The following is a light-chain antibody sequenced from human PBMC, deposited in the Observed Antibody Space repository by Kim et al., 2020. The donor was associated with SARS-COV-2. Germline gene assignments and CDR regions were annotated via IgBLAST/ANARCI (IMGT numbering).Light chain of an antibody. J-gene: IGKJ4*01. CDR1: QDVSSH. CDR3: HQYDSSSRN. CDR2: GAS. Sequence: EIVLTQSPGTPSLSPGERATLSCRASQDVSSHLAWYQQKGGQAPRLLIHGASTRASGIPDRFSGSGSGTDFSLTISRLEPEDSAVYYCHQYDSSSRNFGGGTKVDIK. V-gene: IGKV3-20*01.